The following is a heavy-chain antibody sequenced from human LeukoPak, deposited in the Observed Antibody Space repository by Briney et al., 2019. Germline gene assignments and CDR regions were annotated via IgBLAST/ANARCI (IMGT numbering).Heavy chain of an antibody. CDR2: IIPILGIA. Sequence: ASVKVSCKASGGTFSSYTISWVRQATGQGLEWMGRIIPILGIANYAQKFQGRVTITADKSTSTAYMELSSLRSEDTAVYYCARGLRFLEWLAYYYMDVWGKGTTVAVSS. CDR3: ARGLRFLEWLAYYYMDV. CDR1: GGTFSSYT. J-gene: IGHJ6*03. D-gene: IGHD3-3*01. V-gene: IGHV1-69*02.